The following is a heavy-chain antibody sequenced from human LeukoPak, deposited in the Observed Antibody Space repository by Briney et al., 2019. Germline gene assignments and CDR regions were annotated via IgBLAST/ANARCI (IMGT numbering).Heavy chain of an antibody. V-gene: IGHV4-39*07. Sequence: SETLSLTCTVSGGSISSSSYYWGWIRQPPGKGLEWIGSIYYSGSTYYNPSLKSRVTISVDTSKNQFSLKLSSVTAADTAVYYCARKTYYYDSSGYYYRYFDLWGRGTLVTVSS. CDR2: IYYSGST. J-gene: IGHJ2*01. CDR1: GGSISSSSYY. D-gene: IGHD3-22*01. CDR3: ARKTYYYDSSGYYYRYFDL.